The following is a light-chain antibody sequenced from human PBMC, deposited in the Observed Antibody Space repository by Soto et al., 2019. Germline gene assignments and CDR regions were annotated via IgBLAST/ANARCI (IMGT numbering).Light chain of an antibody. J-gene: IGKJ2*01. CDR2: RAS. CDR3: QQYGTFLT. CDR1: QSIDTA. V-gene: IGKV1-5*03. Sequence: IQMTQSPSSLSASVGDRVTITCRASQSIDTALAWYQQRPGKAPNLLIYRASNLESGVPSRFSGSGSGTEFTLAISSLQPDDFATYYCQQYGTFLTFGQGTKVEIK.